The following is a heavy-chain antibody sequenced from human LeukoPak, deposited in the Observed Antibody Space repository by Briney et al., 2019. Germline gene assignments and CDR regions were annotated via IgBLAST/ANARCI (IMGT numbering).Heavy chain of an antibody. CDR2: IIPIFGTA. J-gene: IGHJ4*02. Sequence: SVKVSCKASGGTFSSYAISWVRQAPGQGLEWMGGIIPIFGTANYAEKLQGRVTITADTSTDTAYMELSSLRSEDTAVYYCATGNSGSYGYFDYWGQGTLVTVSS. D-gene: IGHD1-26*01. V-gene: IGHV1-69*06. CDR3: ATGNSGSYGYFDY. CDR1: GGTFSSYA.